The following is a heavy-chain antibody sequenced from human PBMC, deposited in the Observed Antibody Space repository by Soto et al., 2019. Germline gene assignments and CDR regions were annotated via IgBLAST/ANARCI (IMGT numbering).Heavy chain of an antibody. J-gene: IGHJ5*01. D-gene: IGHD2-15*01. CDR2: ISTTSFTI. CDR1: GFSFSTYN. Sequence: GGSLRLSCAASGFSFSTYNIDWGRQAPGKGPEWIAYISTTSFTIYYADSVKGRFTISRDNDRNSLYLEMNSLRDEDTAVYYCARDRCYDGTCYSASDSWGQGTLVTVSS. V-gene: IGHV3-48*02. CDR3: ARDRCYDGTCYSASDS.